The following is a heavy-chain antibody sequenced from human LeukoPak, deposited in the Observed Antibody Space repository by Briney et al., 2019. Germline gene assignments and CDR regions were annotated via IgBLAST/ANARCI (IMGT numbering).Heavy chain of an antibody. CDR2: IIPIFGTA. V-gene: IGHV1-69*13. D-gene: IGHD6-13*01. J-gene: IGHJ5*02. Sequence: ASVKVSCKASGGTFSSYAISWVRQAPGQGLEWMGGIIPIFGTANYAQKFQGRVTITADESTSTAYMELSSLRSEDTAVYYCARGRLYSSSWYWFDPWGQGTLVTVSS. CDR3: ARGRLYSSSWYWFDP. CDR1: GGTFSSYA.